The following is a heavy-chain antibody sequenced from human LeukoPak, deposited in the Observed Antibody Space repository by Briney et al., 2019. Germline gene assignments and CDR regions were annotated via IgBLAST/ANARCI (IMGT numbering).Heavy chain of an antibody. CDR2: ISSYNGDT. V-gene: IGHV1-18*01. D-gene: IGHD3-3*01. CDR3: ARTSPHSTFWSGNSDPPPYYFDF. Sequence: ASVKVSCKASGYTFNSYSMSWLRQAPGQGLEWVGWISSYNGDTKYAQKFQGRVTMATDTSTSTVSMELRSLRSVDTAVYYCARTSPHSTFWSGNSDPPPYYFDFWGQGPLLTVS. CDR1: GYTFNSYS. J-gene: IGHJ4*02.